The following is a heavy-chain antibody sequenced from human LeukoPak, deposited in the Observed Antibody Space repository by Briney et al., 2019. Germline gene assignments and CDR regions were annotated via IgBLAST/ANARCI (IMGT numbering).Heavy chain of an antibody. CDR2: IIPILGIA. J-gene: IGHJ4*02. Sequence: ASVKVSCKASRGTFSIYAISCVRQAPRQRLEWMGRIIPILGIANYEQKFKGRVTITAEKSTSTAYMELSSLRSEDTAVYYCARNTYYYDSSGYSQGYFDYWGQGTLVTVSS. D-gene: IGHD3-22*01. CDR1: RGTFSIYA. CDR3: ARNTYYYDSSGYSQGYFDY. V-gene: IGHV1-69*04.